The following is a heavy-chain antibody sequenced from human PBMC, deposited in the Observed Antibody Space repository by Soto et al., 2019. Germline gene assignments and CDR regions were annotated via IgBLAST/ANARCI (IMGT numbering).Heavy chain of an antibody. CDR2: IYYSGNT. D-gene: IGHD5-12*01. CDR1: GGSISYYY. CDR3: VRGGYVHAFDY. Sequence: PSETLSLTCTVSGGSISYYYWGWIRQPPGKGLEWIGSIYYSGNTHYNPSLKSRVTISVDTSMNQFPLNLDSVTAVDSAVYYCVRGGYVHAFDYWGQGALVTVSS. V-gene: IGHV4-59*01. J-gene: IGHJ4*02.